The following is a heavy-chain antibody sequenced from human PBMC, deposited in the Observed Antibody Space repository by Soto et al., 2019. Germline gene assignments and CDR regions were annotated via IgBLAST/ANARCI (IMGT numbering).Heavy chain of an antibody. D-gene: IGHD3-3*02. J-gene: IGHJ6*02. CDR1: GGTFSNSA. CDR2: IMPIFRTP. Sequence: QVQLEQSGAEVKKPGSSVKVSCKASGGTFSNSAISWVRQAPGQGLEWMGGIMPIFRTPDYAQKCQGRVTITADESTTTAYMELSGLRSDDTAVYYCARDKDRQQLGGNYYYLLDVWGQGTTVTVSS. V-gene: IGHV1-69*12. CDR3: ARDKDRQQLGGNYYYLLDV.